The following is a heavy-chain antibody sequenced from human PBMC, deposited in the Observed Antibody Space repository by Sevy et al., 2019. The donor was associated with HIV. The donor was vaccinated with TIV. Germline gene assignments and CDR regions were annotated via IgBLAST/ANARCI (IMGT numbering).Heavy chain of an antibody. Sequence: GGSLRLSCAASGFTFSSYAMSWVRQAPGKGLEWVSAISGSGGSTYYADSVKGRFTISRDNSKNTLYLQMNSLRAEDTAVYYCAKEARVVSAARPALHDEVYYYGMDVWGQGTTVTVSS. CDR1: GFTFSSYA. CDR3: AKEARVVSAARPALHDEVYYYGMDV. CDR2: ISGSGGST. D-gene: IGHD2-2*01. J-gene: IGHJ6*02. V-gene: IGHV3-23*01.